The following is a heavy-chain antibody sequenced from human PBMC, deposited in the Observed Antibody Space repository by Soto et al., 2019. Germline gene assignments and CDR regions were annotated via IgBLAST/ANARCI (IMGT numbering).Heavy chain of an antibody. D-gene: IGHD3-16*01. CDR3: AKDRRAGGNSAIYFDF. CDR2: ISATGGGT. J-gene: IGHJ4*02. V-gene: IGHV3-23*01. Sequence: GGSLRLSCAASGFKFSNYAMSWVRQSPGKGLEWVSLISATGGGTYYADSVKGRFTISRDNSHNTLYLQVHSLTAEDTAVYYCAKDRRAGGNSAIYFDFWGQGAQVTVSS. CDR1: GFKFSNYA.